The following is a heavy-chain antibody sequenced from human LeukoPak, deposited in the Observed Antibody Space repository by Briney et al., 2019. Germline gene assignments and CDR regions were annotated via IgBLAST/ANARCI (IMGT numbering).Heavy chain of an antibody. J-gene: IGHJ4*02. CDR2: ISSSSSSI. CDR1: GFTFSSSA. Sequence: GGSLRLSCAASGFTFSSSAMSWVRQAPGKGLEWISYISSSSSSIYYADSVKGRFTISRDNAKNSLYLQMNSLRAEDTAVYYCARGWGYYGSGSYTADYWGQGTLVTVSS. V-gene: IGHV3-48*01. D-gene: IGHD3-10*01. CDR3: ARGWGYYGSGSYTADY.